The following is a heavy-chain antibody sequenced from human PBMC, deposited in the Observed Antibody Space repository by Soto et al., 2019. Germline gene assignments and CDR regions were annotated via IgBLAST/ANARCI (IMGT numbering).Heavy chain of an antibody. V-gene: IGHV1-8*01. Sequence: QVQLVQSGAEVKKPGASVKVSCKASGYTFTSYDINWVRQATGQGLEWMGWMNPNSGNTGYAQKFQGRVTMTRNTSISTAYMELSSLRSEETAVYYCERKGGSRRANWFDPWGQGTLVTVSS. CDR3: ERKGGSRRANWFDP. D-gene: IGHD6-13*01. CDR1: GYTFTSYD. J-gene: IGHJ5*02. CDR2: MNPNSGNT.